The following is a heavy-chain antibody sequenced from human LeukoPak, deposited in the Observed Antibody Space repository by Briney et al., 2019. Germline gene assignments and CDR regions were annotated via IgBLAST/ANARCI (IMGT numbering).Heavy chain of an antibody. D-gene: IGHD3-9*01. CDR1: GGSISSGDYY. J-gene: IGHJ4*02. CDR3: ARMTGYYLDS. V-gene: IGHV4-31*03. CDR2: IYYRETT. Sequence: PSQTLSLTCTVSGGSISSGDYYWSWIRQHPGKGPEWMGYIYYRETTYYNPSLRSRIIMSVDTSKNQFSLKVSSVTAADTAVYYCARMTGYYLDSWGQGTVVTVSS.